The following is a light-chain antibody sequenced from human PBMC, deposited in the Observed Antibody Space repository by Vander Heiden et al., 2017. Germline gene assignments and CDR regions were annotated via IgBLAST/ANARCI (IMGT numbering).Light chain of an antibody. CDR2: VVS. CDR3: LQDHVFPWT. Sequence: ATQMTQSPSSLSASVGDRVTITCRASADIGNDLSWYQQRPRKAPKVLISVVSSLQGGVPSRFSGSGFGTDFTLTITSLQPEDFATYYCLQDHVFPWTLGQGTKVEVK. CDR1: ADIGND. V-gene: IGKV1-6*01. J-gene: IGKJ1*01.